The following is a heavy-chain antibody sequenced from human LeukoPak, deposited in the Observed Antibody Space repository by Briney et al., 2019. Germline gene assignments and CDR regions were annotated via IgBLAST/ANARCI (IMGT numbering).Heavy chain of an antibody. V-gene: IGHV1-18*01. D-gene: IGHD5-12*01. CDR1: GYTFTSYG. CDR2: ISAYNGNT. J-gene: IGHJ5*02. CDR3: ARVVGYGYDGGDWFDP. Sequence: ASVKVSCKASGYTFTSYGISWVRQAPGQGLEWMGWISAYNGNTNYAQKLQGRVTMTTDTSTSTAYMELRSLRSDDTAVYYCARVVGYGYDGGDWFDPWGQGTLVTVSS.